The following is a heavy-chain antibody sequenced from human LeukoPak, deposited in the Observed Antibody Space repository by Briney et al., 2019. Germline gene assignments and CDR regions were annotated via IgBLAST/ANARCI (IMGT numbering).Heavy chain of an antibody. V-gene: IGHV1-18*01. CDR2: VSTSNGAK. CDR1: GYNFNRYT. J-gene: IGHJ4*02. CDR3: ARVSDRSMVTPGFDS. Sequence: ASVKVSCTTSGYNFNRYTITWVRPAPGQGLEWIGWVSTSNGAKNYAEKFQGRVILTTETVTTTAYMELRRLQAGDTAMYFCARVSDRSMVTPGFDSWGQGTLVAVSP. D-gene: IGHD5-18*01.